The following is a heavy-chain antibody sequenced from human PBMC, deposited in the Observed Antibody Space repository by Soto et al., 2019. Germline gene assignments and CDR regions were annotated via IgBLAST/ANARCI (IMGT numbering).Heavy chain of an antibody. CDR3: ARVWGYYFDY. Sequence: SETLSLTCSVSGASIRSTSYYWGWIRQPPGKGLEWIGSIYYSGSTHYSPSLKSRIIMSIDTSTNQFSLKLTSVTAADTAVYYCARVWGYYFDYWGQGTLVTVSS. D-gene: IGHD2-21*01. V-gene: IGHV4-39*01. J-gene: IGHJ4*02. CDR1: GASIRSTSYY. CDR2: IYYSGST.